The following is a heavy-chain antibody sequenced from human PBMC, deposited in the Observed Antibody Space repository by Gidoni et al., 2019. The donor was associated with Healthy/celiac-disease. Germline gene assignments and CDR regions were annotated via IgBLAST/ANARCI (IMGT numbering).Heavy chain of an antibody. CDR1: GFTFSSYA. J-gene: IGHJ3*02. V-gene: IGHV3-23*01. CDR3: AKEERIQLWYKNAFDI. CDR2: ISGSGGST. D-gene: IGHD5-18*01. Sequence: EVQLLESGGGLVQPGGSLRLSCAASGFTFSSYAMSWVRQAPGKGLEWVSAISGSGGSTYYADSVKGRFTISRDNSKNTLYLQMNSLRAEDTAVYYCAKEERIQLWYKNAFDIWGQGTMVTVSS.